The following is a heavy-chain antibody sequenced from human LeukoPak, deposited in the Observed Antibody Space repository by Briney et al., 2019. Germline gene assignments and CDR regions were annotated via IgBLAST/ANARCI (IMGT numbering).Heavy chain of an antibody. D-gene: IGHD5-18*01. CDR3: AREGNTAMVN. CDR1: GFTFSSYG. CDR2: IRYDGSNK. Sequence: GGSLSLSCAASGFTFSSYGMHWVRQAPGKGLEWVAFIRYDGSNKYYADSVKGRFTISRDNSKNTLYLQMNSLRAEDTAVYYCAREGNTAMVNWGQGTLVTVSS. V-gene: IGHV3-30*02. J-gene: IGHJ4*02.